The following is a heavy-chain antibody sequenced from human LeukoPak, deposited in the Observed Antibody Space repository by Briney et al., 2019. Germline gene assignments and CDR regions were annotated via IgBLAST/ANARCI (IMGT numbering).Heavy chain of an antibody. CDR1: GFSLNTNGVV. CDR2: IYGNDDR. J-gene: IGHJ4*02. Sequence: SCPTLLNPTQTLTLTCTFSGFSLNTNGVVLGWVRQSPGQALQWLTFIYGNDDRRYSPSLESRLTITKDTSKNQVVLTMTDMDYVDTATYYCVHRTTVTSVDHWSRGTLVTVSS. V-gene: IGHV2-5*01. CDR3: VHRTTVTSVDH. D-gene: IGHD4-17*01.